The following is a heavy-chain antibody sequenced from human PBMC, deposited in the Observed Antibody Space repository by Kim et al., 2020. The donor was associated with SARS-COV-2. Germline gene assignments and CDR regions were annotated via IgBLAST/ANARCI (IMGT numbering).Heavy chain of an antibody. D-gene: IGHD2-15*01. CDR2: ISYDGSNK. V-gene: IGHV3-30*04. J-gene: IGHJ6*01. CDR3: ARAGAYCSGGSCSYYYYG. CDR1: GFTFSSYA. Sequence: GGSLRLSCAASGFTFSSYAMHWVRQAPGKGLEWVAVISYDGSNKYYADSVKGRFTISRDNSKNTLYLQMNSLRAEDTAVYYCARAGAYCSGGSCSYYYYG.